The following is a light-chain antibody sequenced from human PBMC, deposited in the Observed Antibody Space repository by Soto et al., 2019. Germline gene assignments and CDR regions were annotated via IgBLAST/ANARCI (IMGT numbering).Light chain of an antibody. J-gene: IGLJ3*02. CDR3: QSYDSSLTGTRV. V-gene: IGLV1-40*01. Sequence: QSVLTQPPSVSGAPGHRVTISCTGSSSNIGAGFDVHWYQVLPGTAPKLLIYGNSTRPSGVPDRFSASKSGTSASLAITGLHAEDEADYYCQSYDSSLTGTRVFGGGTKLTVL. CDR1: SSNIGAGFD. CDR2: GNS.